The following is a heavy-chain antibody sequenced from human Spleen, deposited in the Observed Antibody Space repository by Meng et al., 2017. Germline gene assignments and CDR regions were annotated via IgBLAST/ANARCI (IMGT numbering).Heavy chain of an antibody. Sequence: VQLPGPCQGLGQPCGTLSLTCACSGGSLSSRTWGSWGRRPPGKGLEWIGEIYRDGSTNYNPSLKSRVTISVDKSKDQFSLKLTSVTAADTAVYYCARAVRAVAGYYFDYWGQGTLVTVSS. CDR2: IYRDGST. J-gene: IGHJ4*02. CDR1: GGSLSSRTW. D-gene: IGHD6-19*01. V-gene: IGHV4-4*02. CDR3: ARAVRAVAGYYFDY.